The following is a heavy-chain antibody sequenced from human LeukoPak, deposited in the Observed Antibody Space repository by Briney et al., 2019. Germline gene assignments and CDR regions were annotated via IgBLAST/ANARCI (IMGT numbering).Heavy chain of an antibody. CDR2: INPKSGGT. CDR1: GYTFSGYY. D-gene: IGHD6-13*01. V-gene: IGHV1-2*02. Sequence: ASVKVSCKASGYTFSGYYMHWVRQAPGQGLEWMGWINPKSGGTNEAQKFHDRVTMTRDTSISTAYMELSRLRSDDTAVYYCASWEATDSSRAGGWGQGTLVTVSS. CDR3: ASWEATDSSRAGG. J-gene: IGHJ4*02.